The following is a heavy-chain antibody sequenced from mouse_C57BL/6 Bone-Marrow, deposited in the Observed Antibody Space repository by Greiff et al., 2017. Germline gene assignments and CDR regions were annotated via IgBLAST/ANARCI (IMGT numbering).Heavy chain of an antibody. D-gene: IGHD1-1*02. CDR1: GYTFTSYT. CDR3: AREVGTDYFDY. Sequence: QVQLQQSGAELARPGASVKMSCKASGYTFTSYTMPWVKQRPGQGLEWIGYINPSSGYTKYNQKFKDKATLTADKSSSTAYMQLSSLTSEDSAVYYCAREVGTDYFDYWGQGTTLTVSS. CDR2: INPSSGYT. J-gene: IGHJ2*01. V-gene: IGHV1-4*01.